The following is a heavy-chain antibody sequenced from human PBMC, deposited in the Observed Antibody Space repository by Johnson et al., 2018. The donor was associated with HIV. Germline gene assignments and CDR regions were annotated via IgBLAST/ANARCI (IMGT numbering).Heavy chain of an antibody. V-gene: IGHV3-53*01. J-gene: IGHJ3*02. CDR1: GFAVSSNY. Sequence: VQLVESGGGLIQPGGSLRLSCAASGFAVSSNYMSWVRQAPGKGLEWVSVIYSGSNTYYADSVKGRFTISRDNSKNTLYLQMNSLRVEDTAVYYCAKAYSSSCYPVGMDDAFDIWCQGTMVTVSS. CDR2: IYSGSNT. D-gene: IGHD6-13*01. CDR3: AKAYSSSCYPVGMDDAFDI.